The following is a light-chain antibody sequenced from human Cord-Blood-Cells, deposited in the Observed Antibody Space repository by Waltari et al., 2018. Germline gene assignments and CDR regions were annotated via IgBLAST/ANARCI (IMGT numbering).Light chain of an antibody. V-gene: IGLV2-23*02. Sequence: HSALPPPVSVSGSPGQSITISCTGTSSDVGSYNLASWYQQHPGKAPKLMIYEVSKRPSGVSNRFSGSKSGNTASLTISGLQAEDEADYYCCSYAGSSTYVFGTGTKVTVL. CDR2: EVS. J-gene: IGLJ1*01. CDR3: CSYAGSSTYV. CDR1: SSDVGSYNL.